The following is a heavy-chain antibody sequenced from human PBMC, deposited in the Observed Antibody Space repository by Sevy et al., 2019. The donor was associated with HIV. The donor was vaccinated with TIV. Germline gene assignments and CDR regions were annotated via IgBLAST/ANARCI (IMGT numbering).Heavy chain of an antibody. Sequence: PAASVKVSCKASGGTFSNYAISWVRQAPGQGLEWMGGFIPMFDTANSAQKFQGRVTLTADGSTSTAYMELSSLRSEDTAVYYCASSYYESSGYSPLYYYGMDVWGQGTTVTVSS. CDR2: FIPMFDTA. CDR1: GGTFSNYA. V-gene: IGHV1-69*13. D-gene: IGHD3-22*01. J-gene: IGHJ6*02. CDR3: ASSYYESSGYSPLYYYGMDV.